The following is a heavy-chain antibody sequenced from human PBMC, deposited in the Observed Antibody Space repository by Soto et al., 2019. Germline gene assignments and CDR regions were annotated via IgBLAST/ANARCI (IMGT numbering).Heavy chain of an antibody. Sequence: GGSLRLSCAASGFTVSSNYMSWVRQAPGKGLEWVSVIYSGGSTYYADSVKGRFTISRDNSKNTLYLQMNSLRAEDTAVYYCARAPSSTSCYFFTCGMDVWGQGTTVTVSS. CDR3: ARAPSSTSCYFFTCGMDV. CDR1: GFTVSSNY. V-gene: IGHV3-53*01. J-gene: IGHJ6*02. D-gene: IGHD2-2*01. CDR2: IYSGGST.